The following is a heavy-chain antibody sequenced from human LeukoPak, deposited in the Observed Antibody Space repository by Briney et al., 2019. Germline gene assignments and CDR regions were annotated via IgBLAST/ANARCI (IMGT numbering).Heavy chain of an antibody. CDR3: AKESGKFDY. V-gene: IGHV3-43*02. J-gene: IGHJ4*02. CDR2: ISADGGST. Sequence: AGSLRLSCVVSGINFADYAMHWVRQPPGKGLEWVSLISADGGSTFSADSVKGRFSISRDNSKSSLYLQMNSLRSEDTAMYYCAKESGKFDYWGQGTLVAVSS. CDR1: GINFADYA.